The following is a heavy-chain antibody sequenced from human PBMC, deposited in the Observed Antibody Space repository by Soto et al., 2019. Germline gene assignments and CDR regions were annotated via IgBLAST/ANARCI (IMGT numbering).Heavy chain of an antibody. D-gene: IGHD3-10*01. CDR2: IYYSGST. J-gene: IGHJ6*02. CDR3: ARDLSGDYYYYGMDV. Sequence: SETLSLTCTVSGGSISSGDYYWSWIRQPPGKGLEWIGYIYYSGSTYYNPSLESRVTISVDTSKNQFSLKLSSVTAADTAVYYCARDLSGDYYYYGMDVWGQGTTVTVSS. V-gene: IGHV4-30-4*01. CDR1: GGSISSGDYY.